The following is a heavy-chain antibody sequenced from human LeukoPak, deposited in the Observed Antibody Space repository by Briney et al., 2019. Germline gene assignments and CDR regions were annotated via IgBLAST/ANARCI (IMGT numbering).Heavy chain of an antibody. CDR1: GYTFTDNY. V-gene: IGHV1-2*02. CDR3: ARDHCTSSGCYEYYYYGMDV. CDR2: INPNSGGT. Sequence: ASVKVSCKASGYTFTDNYIQWVRQAPGQGLEWMGWINPNSGGTNSAQKFQGRVTMTRDTSVSTAYMELSRLRSGDTAVYYCARDHCTSSGCYEYYYYGMDVWGQGTTVTVSS. D-gene: IGHD2-2*01. J-gene: IGHJ6*02.